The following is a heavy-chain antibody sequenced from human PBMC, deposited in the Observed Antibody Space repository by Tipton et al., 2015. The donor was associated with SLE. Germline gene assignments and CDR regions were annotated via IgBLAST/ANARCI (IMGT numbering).Heavy chain of an antibody. J-gene: IGHJ6*03. V-gene: IGHV4-59*08. CDR1: GVSIRTYY. CDR2: IYHTGPT. CDR3: AARTGDVLYYYYMDV. D-gene: IGHD7-27*01. Sequence: TLSLTCTVSGVSIRTYYWSWIRQSPGKGLEWIGHIYHTGPTNYNPSLTGRVVISVDTSKNQFSLKLSSVTAADTAVYYCAARTGDVLYYYYMDVWGKGTTVTVSS.